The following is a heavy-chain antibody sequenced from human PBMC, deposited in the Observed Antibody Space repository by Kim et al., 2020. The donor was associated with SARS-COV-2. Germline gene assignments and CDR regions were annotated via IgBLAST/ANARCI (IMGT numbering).Heavy chain of an antibody. CDR2: ISYDGSNK. J-gene: IGHJ6*01. Sequence: VISYDGSNKYYADSVKGRFTISRDNSKNTLYLQMNSLRAEDTAVYYCRAYYDFWSGYYTHYYYG. V-gene: IGHV3-30*03. CDR3: RAYYDFWSGYYTHYYYG. D-gene: IGHD3-3*01.